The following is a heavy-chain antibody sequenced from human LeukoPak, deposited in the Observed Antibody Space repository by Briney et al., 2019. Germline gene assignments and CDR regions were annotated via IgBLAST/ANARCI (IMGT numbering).Heavy chain of an antibody. D-gene: IGHD5-12*01. CDR3: ARRDGYNLGY. CDR1: GGSISSYY. Sequence: SETLSLTCTVSGGSISSYYWSWIRQPPGKGLEWIGYIYYSGSTNYNPSLKSRVTISVDTSKNQFSLKLSSVTAAGTAVYYCARRDGYNLGYWGQGTLVTVSS. J-gene: IGHJ4*02. CDR2: IYYSGST. V-gene: IGHV4-59*12.